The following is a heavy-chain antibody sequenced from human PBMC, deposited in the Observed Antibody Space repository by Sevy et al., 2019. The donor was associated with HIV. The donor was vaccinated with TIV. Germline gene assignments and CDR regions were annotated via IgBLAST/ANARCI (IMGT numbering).Heavy chain of an antibody. CDR3: ARGSPYGGIDY. Sequence: GGSLRLSCAASGFTFSSYWMHWVRQAPGKGLVWVSRINSDGSSTSYADSVKGRFTISRDNAKNTLYLQMNSLRAEDTAVYYCARGSPYGGIDYWGQGTLVTVSS. CDR2: INSDGSST. J-gene: IGHJ4*02. V-gene: IGHV3-74*01. D-gene: IGHD4-17*01. CDR1: GFTFSSYW.